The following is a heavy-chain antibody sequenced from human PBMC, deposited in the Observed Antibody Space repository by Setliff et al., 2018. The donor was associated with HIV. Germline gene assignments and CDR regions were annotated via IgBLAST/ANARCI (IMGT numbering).Heavy chain of an antibody. D-gene: IGHD4-17*01. J-gene: IGHJ1*01. V-gene: IGHV1-2*02. CDR2: ARPHSINR. CDR1: GYTFTSYY. CDR3: ARDHGMWDYGGNVLLREYFLH. Sequence: ASVKVSCKASGYTFTSYYIHWVRQAPGQGLEWMGWARPHSINRYYAQKFQGRVTMTRDTSISTAYMELSRPRSDDTAVYYCARDHGMWDYGGNVLLREYFLHWGQGTLVTVSS.